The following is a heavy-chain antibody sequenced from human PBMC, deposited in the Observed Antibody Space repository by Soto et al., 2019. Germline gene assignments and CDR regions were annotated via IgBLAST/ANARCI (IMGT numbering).Heavy chain of an antibody. V-gene: IGHV5-10-1*01. D-gene: IGHD1-26*01. CDR2: IDPSDSYT. CDR3: ASPVGATRYYYYYGMDV. CDR1: GYSFTSYW. J-gene: IGHJ6*02. Sequence: GESLKISCKGSGYSFTSYWISWVRQMPGKGLEWMGRIDPSDSYTNYSPSFQGHVTISADKSISTAYLQWSSLKASDTAMYYCASPVGATRYYYYYGMDVWGQGTTVTAP.